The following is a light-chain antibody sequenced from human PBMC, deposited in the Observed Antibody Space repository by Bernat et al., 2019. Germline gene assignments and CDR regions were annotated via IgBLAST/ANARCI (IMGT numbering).Light chain of an antibody. CDR2: DVR. V-gene: IGLV2-14*03. Sequence: QSALTQPASVSGSPGQSITISCTGTSSDVGAYNYVSWYQQHPGRAPKLMLYDVRDRPSGISNRFSGSKSGNTASLTISGLLAEDEADYYCRSYTISSTLVFGGGTRLTVL. J-gene: IGLJ3*02. CDR1: SSDVGAYNY. CDR3: RSYTISSTLV.